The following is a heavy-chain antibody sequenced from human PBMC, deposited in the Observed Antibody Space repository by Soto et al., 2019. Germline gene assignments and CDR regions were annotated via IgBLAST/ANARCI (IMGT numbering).Heavy chain of an antibody. CDR1: GFTFSSYA. CDR2: ISGSGGST. J-gene: IGHJ4*02. Sequence: EVQLLESGGGLVQPGGSLRLSCAASGFTFSSYAMSWVRQAPGKGLEWVSAISGSGGSTYYADSVKGRFTISRDNSKNTLYLQMSSLSAEDTVIYYCAKNRATYYYGSGPFDYWGQGTLVTVSS. D-gene: IGHD3-10*01. CDR3: AKNRATYYYGSGPFDY. V-gene: IGHV3-23*01.